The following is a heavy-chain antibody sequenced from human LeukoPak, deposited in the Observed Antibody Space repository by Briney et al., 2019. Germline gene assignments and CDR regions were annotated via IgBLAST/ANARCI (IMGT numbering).Heavy chain of an antibody. D-gene: IGHD5-18*01. CDR2: ISAYNGNT. J-gene: IGHJ6*02. CDR3: ARGRAGQLWSLPMNGMDV. CDR1: GYTFTSYG. V-gene: IGHV1-18*01. Sequence: ASVKVSCKASGYTFTSYGISWVRQAPGQGLEWMGWISAYNGNTNYAQKLQGRVAMTTDTSTSTPYMELRSLRSDDTAVYYCARGRAGQLWSLPMNGMDVWGQGTTVTVSS.